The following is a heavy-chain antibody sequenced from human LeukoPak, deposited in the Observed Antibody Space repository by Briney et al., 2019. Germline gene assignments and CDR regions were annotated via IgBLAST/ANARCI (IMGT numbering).Heavy chain of an antibody. V-gene: IGHV3-23*01. J-gene: IGHJ4*02. CDR2: VSGSGGST. CDR3: AKVNDFWSGYNDY. D-gene: IGHD3-3*01. CDR1: GFTFSSYG. Sequence: PGGSLRLSCAASGFTFSSYGMSWVRQAPGKGLEWVSTVSGSGGSTYYADSVKGRFTISRDNSQNTLYLQMNSLRAEDTAVYYCAKVNDFWSGYNDYWGQGTLVTVSS.